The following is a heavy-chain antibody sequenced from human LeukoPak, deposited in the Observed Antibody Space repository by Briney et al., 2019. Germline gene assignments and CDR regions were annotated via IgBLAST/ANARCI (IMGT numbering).Heavy chain of an antibody. D-gene: IGHD6-6*01. Sequence: GGSLRLSCAASGFTFSSYSMSWVRQAPGKGLEWGSSISSSSSYIYYADSVKGRFTISRDNAKNSLYLQMNSLRAEDTAVYYCVRDPYSSSSASMVVMDVWGKGTTVTVSS. CDR1: GFTFSSYS. CDR2: ISSSSSYI. CDR3: VRDPYSSSSASMVVMDV. V-gene: IGHV3-21*01. J-gene: IGHJ6*03.